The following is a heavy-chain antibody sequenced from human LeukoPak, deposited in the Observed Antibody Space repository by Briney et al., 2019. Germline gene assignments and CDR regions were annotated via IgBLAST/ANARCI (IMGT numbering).Heavy chain of an antibody. Sequence: SVKVSCKASGGTFSSYAISWVRQAPGQGLEWMGGIIPIFGTANYAQKFQGRVTITADESTSTAYMELSSLRSEDTAVYYCAKFSWQFSSWGSYFDYWGQGTLVPSPQ. CDR2: IIPIFGTA. D-gene: IGHD3-16*01. V-gene: IGHV1-69*13. CDR3: AKFSWQFSSWGSYFDY. J-gene: IGHJ4*02. CDR1: GGTFSSYA.